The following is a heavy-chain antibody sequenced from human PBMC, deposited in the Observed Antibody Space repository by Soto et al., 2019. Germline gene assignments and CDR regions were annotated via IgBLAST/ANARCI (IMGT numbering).Heavy chain of an antibody. Sequence: PGGSLRLSCAASGFTFSSYSMNWVRQAPGKGLEWVSSISSSSSYIYYADSVKGRFTISGDNAKNSLYLQMNSLRAEDTTVYYCARASYYDFWSGYYPPGGYGMDVWGQGTTVTVSS. CDR1: GFTFSSYS. D-gene: IGHD3-3*01. CDR2: ISSSSSYI. V-gene: IGHV3-21*01. J-gene: IGHJ6*02. CDR3: ARASYYDFWSGYYPPGGYGMDV.